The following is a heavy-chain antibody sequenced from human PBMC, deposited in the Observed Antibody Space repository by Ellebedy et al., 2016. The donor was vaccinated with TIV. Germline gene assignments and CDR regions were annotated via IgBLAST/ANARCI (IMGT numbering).Heavy chain of an antibody. V-gene: IGHV5-10-1*01. CDR2: IDPSDSYT. J-gene: IGHJ5*02. CDR3: VRHPRYSSGGHWFDT. D-gene: IGHD6-25*01. Sequence: PGGSLRLSCKGSGYSFTSYWITWVRQVPGRGLEWMGRIDPSDSYTNYSPPFQGHVTFSADKSTSTVYLQWSSLKASDTAMYYCVRHPRYSSGGHWFDTWGQGTLVTVSS. CDR1: GYSFTSYW.